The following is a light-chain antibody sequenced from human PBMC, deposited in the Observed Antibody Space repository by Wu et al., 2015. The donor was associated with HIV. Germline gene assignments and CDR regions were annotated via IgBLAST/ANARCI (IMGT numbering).Light chain of an antibody. J-gene: IGKJ4*01. CDR3: QQYNDWPLT. V-gene: IGKV3-15*01. Sequence: EIVMTQSPATLSASPGERVTLSCRASQNINNKLAWFQQMPGQPPTLLIYSASVRASDTPLRVRGTGSGTNFTLTINNMQSEEFATYYCQQYNDWPLTFGGGTKVEIK. CDR2: SAS. CDR1: QNINNK.